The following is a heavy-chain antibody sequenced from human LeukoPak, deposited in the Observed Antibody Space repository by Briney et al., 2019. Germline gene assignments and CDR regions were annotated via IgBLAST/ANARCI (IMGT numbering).Heavy chain of an antibody. V-gene: IGHV1-18*01. Sequence: ASVKVSCKASGYTFTSYGSSWVRQAPGQGLVWMGWISAYNGKTSYAQKLQGRVTMTTDTSTRTAYMELRSLRSNDTAVYYCPRDRGVYSGSKFDYWGQGTLVTVSS. CDR1: GYTFTSYG. CDR2: ISAYNGKT. D-gene: IGHD5-12*01. J-gene: IGHJ4*02. CDR3: PRDRGVYSGSKFDY.